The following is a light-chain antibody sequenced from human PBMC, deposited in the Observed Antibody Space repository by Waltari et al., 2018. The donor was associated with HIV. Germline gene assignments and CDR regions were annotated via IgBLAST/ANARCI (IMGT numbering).Light chain of an antibody. V-gene: IGLV3-19*01. Sequence: SSEVTQDPTVSVALGQTVRITCQGDSLRNYFPSWYQQKPGQAPVLVIYGENNRPSGIPDRFSGSTSGNTASLIITGAQAEDEAEYYCNSRDSSGNRLVVFGGGTKLTVL. J-gene: IGLJ2*01. CDR2: GEN. CDR3: NSRDSSGNRLVV. CDR1: SLRNYF.